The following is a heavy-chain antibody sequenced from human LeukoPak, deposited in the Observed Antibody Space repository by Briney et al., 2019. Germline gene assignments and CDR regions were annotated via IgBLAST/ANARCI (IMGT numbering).Heavy chain of an antibody. Sequence: PGGSLRPSCAASGFTFSSYAMSWVRQAPGKGLEWVSAISGSGGSTYYADSVKGRFTISRDNSKNTLYLQMNSLRAEDTAVYYCAKDFLLGSYYSFSDAFDIWGQGTMVTVSS. D-gene: IGHD1-26*01. V-gene: IGHV3-23*01. CDR1: GFTFSSYA. CDR3: AKDFLLGSYYSFSDAFDI. J-gene: IGHJ3*02. CDR2: ISGSGGST.